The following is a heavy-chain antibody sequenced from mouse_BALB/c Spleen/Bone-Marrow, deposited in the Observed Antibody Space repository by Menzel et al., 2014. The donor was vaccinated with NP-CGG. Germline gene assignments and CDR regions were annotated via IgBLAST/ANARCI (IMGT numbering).Heavy chain of an antibody. CDR1: GFDFXRYW. CDR2: INPESSTI. V-gene: IGHV4-1*02. J-gene: IGHJ2*01. D-gene: IGHD2-3*01. Sequence: EVMLVESGSGLVQPGGSLKLSCAASGFDFXRYWMSWVRQAPGKGLEWIGEINPESSTINYTPSLKDKFIISRDNAKXTLYLHMSKVRSEDTALYYCARLGYYDHLDYWGQGTTLTVSS. CDR3: ARLGYYDHLDY.